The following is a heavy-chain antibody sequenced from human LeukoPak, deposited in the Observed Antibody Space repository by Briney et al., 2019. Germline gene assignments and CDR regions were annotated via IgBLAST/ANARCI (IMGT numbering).Heavy chain of an antibody. CDR2: ISGSGGST. D-gene: IGHD5-24*01. Sequence: AGGSLRLSCAASGFTFSSYAMSWVRQAPGKGLEWVSAISGSGGSTYYADSVKGRFTISRDNSKNTLYLQMNSLRAEDTAVYYCAKGRGWLQFFDYWGQGTLVTVSS. CDR1: GFTFSSYA. CDR3: AKGRGWLQFFDY. J-gene: IGHJ4*02. V-gene: IGHV3-23*01.